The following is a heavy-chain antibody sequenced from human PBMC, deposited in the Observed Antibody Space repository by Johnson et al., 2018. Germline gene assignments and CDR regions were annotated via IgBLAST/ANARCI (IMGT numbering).Heavy chain of an antibody. CDR3: ARGNVRGVYYYYGMDV. V-gene: IGHV4-59*11. D-gene: IGHD3-10*01. CDR2: IYYSGST. J-gene: IGHJ6*02. Sequence: QVQLQESGPGLVKPSETLSLTCTVSGGSISTHYWTWIRQPPGKGLEWIGYIYYSGSTNYNPPLKSRVTISVDTSKNQFSLTLTSVTAADTAVYYCARGNVRGVYYYYGMDVWGQGTTVTVSS. CDR1: GGSISTHY.